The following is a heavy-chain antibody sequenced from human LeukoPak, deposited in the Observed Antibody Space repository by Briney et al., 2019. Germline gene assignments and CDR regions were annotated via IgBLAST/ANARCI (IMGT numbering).Heavy chain of an antibody. D-gene: IGHD3-16*02. J-gene: IGHJ6*03. CDR3: ARGIMITFGGVIGDYYYYYMDV. CDR1: GGSFSGYY. CDR2: INHSGST. Sequence: PSETLSLTYAVYGGSFSGYYWSWIRQPPGKGLEWIGEINHSGSTNYNPSLESRVTISVDTSKNQFSLKLSSVTAADTAVYYCARGIMITFGGVIGDYYYYYMDVWGKGTTVTVSS. V-gene: IGHV4-34*01.